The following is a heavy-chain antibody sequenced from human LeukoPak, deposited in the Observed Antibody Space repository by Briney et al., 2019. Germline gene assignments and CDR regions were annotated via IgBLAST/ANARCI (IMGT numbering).Heavy chain of an antibody. Sequence: GASVKVSCKASGYTFTSYYMHWVRQAPGQGLEWMGIINPSGGSTSYAQKFQGRVTMTRDTSTSTVYMELSSLRSEDTAVYYCARGVYPYSSGWYAPSYFDYWGQGTLVTVSS. V-gene: IGHV1-46*01. D-gene: IGHD6-19*01. CDR1: GYTFTSYY. J-gene: IGHJ4*02. CDR3: ARGVYPYSSGWYAPSYFDY. CDR2: INPSGGST.